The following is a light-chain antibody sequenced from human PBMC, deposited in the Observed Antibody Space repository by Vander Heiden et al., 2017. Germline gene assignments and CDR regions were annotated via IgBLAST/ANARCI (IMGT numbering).Light chain of an antibody. J-gene: IGKJ1*01. V-gene: IGKV1-27*01. CDR1: QGISNY. CDR3: LKDNSAPLT. Sequence: DIQMTQSPSSLSASVGDRVTITCRSRQGISNYLAWYQQKPGKVPKLLIYAASTLQSGVPSRFSGSGSGTDFTLTISSLQPEDVATYYCLKDNSAPLTFGQGTRVEIK. CDR2: AAS.